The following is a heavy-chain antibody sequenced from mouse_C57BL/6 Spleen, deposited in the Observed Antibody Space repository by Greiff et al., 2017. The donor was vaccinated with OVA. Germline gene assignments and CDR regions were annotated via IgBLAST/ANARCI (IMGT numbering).Heavy chain of an antibody. Sequence: EVKLMESGGGLVKPGGSLKLSCAASGFTFSDYGMHWVRQAPEKGLEWVAYISSGSSTIYYADTVKGRFTISRDNAKNTLFLQMTSLRSEDTAMYYCAGNLYYDYDGAFAYWGQGTLVTVSA. CDR2: ISSGSSTI. V-gene: IGHV5-17*01. J-gene: IGHJ3*01. CDR3: AGNLYYDYDGAFAY. CDR1: GFTFSDYG. D-gene: IGHD2-4*01.